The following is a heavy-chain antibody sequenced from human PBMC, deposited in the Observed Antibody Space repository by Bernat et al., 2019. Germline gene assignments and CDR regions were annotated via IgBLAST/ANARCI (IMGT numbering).Heavy chain of an antibody. V-gene: IGHV5-10-1*03. Sequence: EVQLVQSGAEVKKPGESLRISCKGSGYSFTSYWISCVRQMPGKGLEWMGRIDPSDSYTNYSPSFQGHVTISADKSISTAYLQWSSLKASDTAMYYCAGHRVTTGYSSSWYVYWGQGTLVTVSS. CDR1: GYSFTSYW. D-gene: IGHD6-13*01. J-gene: IGHJ4*02. CDR3: AGHRVTTGYSSSWYVY. CDR2: IDPSDSYT.